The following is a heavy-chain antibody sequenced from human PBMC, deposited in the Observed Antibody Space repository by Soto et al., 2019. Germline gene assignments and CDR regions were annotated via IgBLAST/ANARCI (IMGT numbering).Heavy chain of an antibody. CDR2: INAGNGNT. J-gene: IGHJ6*02. CDR1: GYTFTSYA. D-gene: IGHD6-6*01. V-gene: IGHV1-3*01. CDR3: ANFQIEGIAARPLYCGMDV. Sequence: ASVKVSCKASGYTFTSYAMHWVRQAPGQRLEGMGWINAGNGNTKYSQKFQGRVTITRDTSASTAYMELSSLRSEDTAVYYCANFQIEGIAARPLYCGMDVWGQGTTVTVSS.